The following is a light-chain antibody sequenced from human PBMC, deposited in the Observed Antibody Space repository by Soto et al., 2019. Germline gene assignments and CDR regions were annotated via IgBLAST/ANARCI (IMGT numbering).Light chain of an antibody. CDR3: KRLNGPTLT. CDR1: QGISIS. J-gene: IGKJ4*01. CDR2: AAS. V-gene: IGKV1-9*01. Sequence: DIQLTQSPSFLSASVGDRVTITCRASQGISISLGWYQQRPGKAPDLLIYAASSLESGVQSRFSGSGSGTAFPLTINGLQPEDLATYYCKRLNGPTLTFAEGKKGEIK.